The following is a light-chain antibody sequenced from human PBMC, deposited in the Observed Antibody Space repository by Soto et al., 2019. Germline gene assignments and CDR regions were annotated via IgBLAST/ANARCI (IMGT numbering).Light chain of an antibody. J-gene: IGLJ1*01. CDR1: SSDVGGYYY. CDR3: SAYTVSRTYV. CDR2: AVS. V-gene: IGLV2-14*01. Sequence: QSVLTQPASVSGSPGQSITISCTGTSSDVGGYYYVSWYQHHPGKAPKFMIYAVSNRPSGVSNRFSGSKSGSTASLTISGLQGEDEADYYCSAYTVSRTYVFGTGTKVTVL.